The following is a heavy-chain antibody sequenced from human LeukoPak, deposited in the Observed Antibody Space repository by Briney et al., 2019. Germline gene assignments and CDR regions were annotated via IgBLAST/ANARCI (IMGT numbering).Heavy chain of an antibody. J-gene: IGHJ6*03. CDR1: GFTFSSYA. Sequence: GGSLRLSCAASGFTFSSYAMSWVRQAPGKGLEWVSAISGSGGSTYYADSVKGRFTISRDNSKNTLYLQMNSLRAEDTAVYYCAKIPITMVRGNYYYMDVWGKGTTVTVSS. D-gene: IGHD3-10*01. CDR3: AKIPITMVRGNYYYMDV. V-gene: IGHV3-23*01. CDR2: ISGSGGST.